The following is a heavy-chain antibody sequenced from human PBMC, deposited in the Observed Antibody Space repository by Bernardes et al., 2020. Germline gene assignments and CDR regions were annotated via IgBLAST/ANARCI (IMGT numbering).Heavy chain of an antibody. Sequence: GGSLRLSCAASGFTFSSYAMSWVRQAPGKGLEWVSAISGSGGSTYYADSVKGRFTISRDNSKNTLYLQMNSLRAEDTAVYYCAKESYGSGSDTPNFDYWGQGTLVTVSS. CDR3: AKESYGSGSDTPNFDY. CDR1: GFTFSSYA. CDR2: ISGSGGST. J-gene: IGHJ4*02. D-gene: IGHD3-10*01. V-gene: IGHV3-23*01.